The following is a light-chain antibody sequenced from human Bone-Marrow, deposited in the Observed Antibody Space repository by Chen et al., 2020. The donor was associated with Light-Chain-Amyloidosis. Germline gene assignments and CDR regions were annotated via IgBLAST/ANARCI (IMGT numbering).Light chain of an antibody. CDR3: QSADSSGTYEVI. V-gene: IGLV3-25*03. CDR2: RDT. Sequence: SYEPTQPPSVSVSPGQTARHTCSGDDLPTKYAYWYQQNPGQAPVLVIHRDTERPSGISERFSGSSSGTTATLTISGVQAEDEADYHCQSADSSGTYEVIFGGGTKLTVL. J-gene: IGLJ2*01. CDR1: DLPTKY.